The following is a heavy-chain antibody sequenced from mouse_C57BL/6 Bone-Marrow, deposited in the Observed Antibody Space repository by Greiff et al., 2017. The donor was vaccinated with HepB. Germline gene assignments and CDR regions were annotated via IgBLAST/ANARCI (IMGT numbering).Heavy chain of an antibody. Sequence: DVKLQESGGGLVQPGGSLKLSCAASGFTFSDYGMAWVRQAPRKGPEWVAFISNLAYSIYYADTVTGRFTISRENAKNTLYLEMSSLRSEDTAMYYCARHTAQATDYAMDYWGQGTSVTVSS. CDR2: ISNLAYSI. D-gene: IGHD3-2*02. V-gene: IGHV5-15*01. CDR1: GFTFSDYG. J-gene: IGHJ4*01. CDR3: ARHTAQATDYAMDY.